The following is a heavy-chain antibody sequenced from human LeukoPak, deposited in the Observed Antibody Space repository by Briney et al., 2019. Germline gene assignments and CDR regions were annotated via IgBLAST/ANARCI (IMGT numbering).Heavy chain of an antibody. J-gene: IGHJ5*02. D-gene: IGHD4-11*01. V-gene: IGHV1-8*01. CDR1: GYTFTSYD. CDR3: ASGDYSNRGGVWFDP. Sequence: ASVKVSCKASGYTFTSYDINWVRQATGQGLEWMGWMNPNSGNTGYAQKFQGRVTMTRNTSISTAYMELSSLRSEDTAVYYCASGDYSNRGGVWFDPWGQGTLVTVSS. CDR2: MNPNSGNT.